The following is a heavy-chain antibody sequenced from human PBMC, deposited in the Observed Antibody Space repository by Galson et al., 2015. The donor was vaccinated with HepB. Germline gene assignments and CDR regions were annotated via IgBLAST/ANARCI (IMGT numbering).Heavy chain of an antibody. CDR2: ISSSGSTI. Sequence: SLRLSCAASGFTFSDYYMSWIRQAPGKGLEWVSYISSSGSTIYYADSVKGRFTISRDNAKNSLYLQMNSLRAEDTAVYYCARVRLEWELLGVIDYWGQGTLVTVSS. D-gene: IGHD1-26*01. J-gene: IGHJ4*02. V-gene: IGHV3-11*01. CDR1: GFTFSDYY. CDR3: ARVRLEWELLGVIDY.